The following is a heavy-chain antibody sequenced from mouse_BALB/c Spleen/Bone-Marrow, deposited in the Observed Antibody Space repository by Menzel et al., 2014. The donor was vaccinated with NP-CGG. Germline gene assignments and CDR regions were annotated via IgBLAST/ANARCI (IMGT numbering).Heavy chain of an antibody. CDR2: INSNGGST. Sequence: VQLKQSGGGLVKLGGSLKLSCAASGFTFSSYYMSWVRQTPEKRLELVAAINSNGGSTYYPDTVKGRFTISRDNAKNTLYLQKSSLKSEDTALYYCARQTLYDYDSWFAYWGQGTLVTVSA. CDR3: ARQTLYDYDSWFAY. J-gene: IGHJ3*01. CDR1: GFTFSSYY. V-gene: IGHV5-6-2*01. D-gene: IGHD2-4*01.